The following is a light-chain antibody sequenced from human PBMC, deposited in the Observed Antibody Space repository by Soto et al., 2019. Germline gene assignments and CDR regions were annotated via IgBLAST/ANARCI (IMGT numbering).Light chain of an antibody. J-gene: IGLJ2*01. V-gene: IGLV2-23*01. CDR1: SSDVGSYNL. CDR3: CSYAGSSTVV. Sequence: QSVLTQPASVSGSPGQSITISCTGTSSDVGSYNLVSWYQQHPGKAPKLMIYEGSKRPSGVSNRFSGSKSGNTASLTISGLQAGAEADYYCCSYAGSSTVVFGGGTKLTVL. CDR2: EGS.